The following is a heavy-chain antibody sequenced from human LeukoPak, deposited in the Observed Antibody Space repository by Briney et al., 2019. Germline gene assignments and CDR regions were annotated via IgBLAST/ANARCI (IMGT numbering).Heavy chain of an antibody. CDR1: GFTFSNFQ. Sequence: PGGSLRLSCAASGFTFSNFQMTWVRQAQGMGWEGLPYISGSGSDIFYADSVKGRFTISRDNAKNSLYLQMNNLRAEDTAVYYCARWGHSDYDSFPTKFDYWGQGTLVTVSS. D-gene: IGHD5-12*01. J-gene: IGHJ4*02. CDR3: ARWGHSDYDSFPTKFDY. V-gene: IGHV3-48*03. CDR2: ISGSGSDI.